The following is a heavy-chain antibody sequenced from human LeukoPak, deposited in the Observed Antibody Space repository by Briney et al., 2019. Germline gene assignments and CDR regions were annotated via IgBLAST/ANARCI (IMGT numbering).Heavy chain of an antibody. CDR2: IYYSGST. J-gene: IGHJ4*02. Sequence: PSETLSLTCAVSGASISSGHYYWSWIRQNPGKDLEWIGYIYYSGSTDYNPSLKSRVTISLDTSKNQFSLDLRSVTAADTAIYYCASLQSGYYFVSYWGQGTLVTVSS. CDR1: GASISSGHYY. V-gene: IGHV4-31*11. CDR3: ASLQSGYYFVSY. D-gene: IGHD3-3*01.